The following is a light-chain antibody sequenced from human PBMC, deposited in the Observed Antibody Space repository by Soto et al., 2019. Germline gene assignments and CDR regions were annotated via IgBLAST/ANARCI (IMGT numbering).Light chain of an antibody. CDR3: QQYNNWPET. CDR1: QTISGY. J-gene: IGKJ1*01. Sequence: DIQMTQSPSSLSASVGDRVTITCRASQTISGYLNWYQQKPGKAPELLIYAASYLGNGVPSRFSGSGSGTYFTLTISSLQSEDFAVYYCQQYNNWPETFGQGTKVDIK. V-gene: IGKV1-39*01. CDR2: AAS.